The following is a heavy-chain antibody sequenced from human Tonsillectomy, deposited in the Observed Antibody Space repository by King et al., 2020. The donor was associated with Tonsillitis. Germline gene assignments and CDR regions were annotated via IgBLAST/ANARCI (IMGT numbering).Heavy chain of an antibody. CDR2: IKQGGSGE. CDR1: GFTLSNYW. Sequence: VQLVESGGGLVQPGGSLRLSCAASGFTLSNYWMSWVCQAPGKGLEGVANIKQGGSGEVYVVSVKGRFTVSRDNAKNSLYLQMNSLRAEDTAVYYCARLFYSDKSSYYRHFDYWGQGTLVTVSS. D-gene: IGHD3-22*01. V-gene: IGHV3-7*03. CDR3: ARLFYSDKSSYYRHFDY. J-gene: IGHJ4*02.